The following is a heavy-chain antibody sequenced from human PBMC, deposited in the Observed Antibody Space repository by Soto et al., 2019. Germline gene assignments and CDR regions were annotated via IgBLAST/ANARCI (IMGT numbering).Heavy chain of an antibody. CDR2: ISAYNGNT. V-gene: IGHV1-18*01. CDR3: AGVGVTNWFDP. J-gene: IGHJ5*02. Sequence: GAPVKVSCKASGYTLTSYGISWVRQAPGQGLEWMGWISAYNGNTNYAQKLQGRVTMTTDTSPSTAYKELRGLRSDAHARYYSAGVGVTNWFDPWGQGTLVTVSS. D-gene: IGHD2-21*02. CDR1: GYTLTSYG.